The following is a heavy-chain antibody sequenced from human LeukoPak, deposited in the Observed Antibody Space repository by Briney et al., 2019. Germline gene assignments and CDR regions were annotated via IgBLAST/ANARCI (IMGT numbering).Heavy chain of an antibody. V-gene: IGHV4-59*11. CDR1: GGSISSHY. J-gene: IGHJ6*03. CDR2: IYYSGST. Sequence: SETPSLTCTVSGGSISSHYWSWIRQPPGKGLEWIGYIYYSGSTNYNPSLKSRVTISVDTSKNQFSLKLSSVTAADTAVYYCARSSCSSTSCYFYYYYYMDVWGKGTTVTVSS. CDR3: ARSSCSSTSCYFYYYYYMDV. D-gene: IGHD2-2*01.